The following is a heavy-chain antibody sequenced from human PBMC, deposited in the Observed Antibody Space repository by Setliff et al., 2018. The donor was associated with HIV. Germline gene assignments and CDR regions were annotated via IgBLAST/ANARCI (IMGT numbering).Heavy chain of an antibody. CDR1: GGSFSGYY. V-gene: IGHV4-34*01. CDR3: ARRWYYYGSGSYYTMPPFDY. D-gene: IGHD3-10*01. Sequence: SETLSLTCAVYGGSFSGYYWSWIRQPPGKGLEWIGEVNHSGSTNYNPSLKSRVTISVDTSKNQFSLKLSSVTAADTAVYYCARRWYYYGSGSYYTMPPFDYWGQGTLVTVSS. J-gene: IGHJ4*02. CDR2: VNHSGST.